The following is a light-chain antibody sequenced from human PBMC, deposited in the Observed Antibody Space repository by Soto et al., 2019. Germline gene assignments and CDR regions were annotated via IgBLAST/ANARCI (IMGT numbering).Light chain of an antibody. CDR2: DAS. V-gene: IGKV3-11*01. CDR3: QQCSNWPLT. CDR1: QSVSNS. Sequence: EIVLTQSPATLSLSPGERATLSCRTNQSVSNSLAWYQQKPGLAPRLLLYDASDRATGIPARFSGSGSGTDFTLTISSLQPEDFALDYCQQCSNWPLTFGGGTKVEI. J-gene: IGKJ4*01.